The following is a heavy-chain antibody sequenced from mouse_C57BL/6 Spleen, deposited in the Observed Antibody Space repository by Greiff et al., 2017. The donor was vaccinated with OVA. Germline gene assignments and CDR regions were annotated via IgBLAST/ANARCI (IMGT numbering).Heavy chain of an antibody. V-gene: IGHV1-52*01. CDR3: ARLRPHAMDY. CDR2: IDPSDSET. Sequence: VQLKQPGAELVRPGSSVKLSCKASGYTFTSYWMHWVKQRPIQGLEWIGNIDPSDSETHYNQKFKDKATLTVDKSSSTAYMPLSSLTSEDSAVYYCARLRPHAMDYWGQGTSVTVSS. CDR1: GYTFTSYW. D-gene: IGHD3-2*02. J-gene: IGHJ4*01.